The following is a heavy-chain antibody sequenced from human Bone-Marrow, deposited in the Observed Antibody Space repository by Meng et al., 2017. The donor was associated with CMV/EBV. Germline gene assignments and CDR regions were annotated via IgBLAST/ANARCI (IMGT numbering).Heavy chain of an antibody. V-gene: IGHV3-30*04. D-gene: IGHD2-15*01. Sequence: GGSLRLSCAASGFTFSSYAMHWVRQAPGKGLEWVAVISYDGSNKYYADSVKGRFTISRDNSKNSLYLQMNSLRAEDTAVYYCASSDRGSGVRYGMDVWGQGTTVTVYS. CDR1: GFTFSSYA. CDR2: ISYDGSNK. J-gene: IGHJ6*02. CDR3: ASSDRGSGVRYGMDV.